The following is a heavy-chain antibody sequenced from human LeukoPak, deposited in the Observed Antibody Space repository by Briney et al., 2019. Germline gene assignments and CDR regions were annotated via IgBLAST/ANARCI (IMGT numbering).Heavy chain of an antibody. CDR3: ARGGSPYSSSSLVPAAQFDY. CDR1: GFTFSSYA. J-gene: IGHJ4*02. CDR2: IWYDGSNK. D-gene: IGHD6-6*01. Sequence: GGSLRLSCAASGFTFSSYAMSWVRQAPGKGLEWVAVIWYDGSNKYYADSVKGRFTISRDNSKNTLYLQMNSLRAEDTAVYYCARGGSPYSSSSLVPAAQFDYWGQGTLVTVSS. V-gene: IGHV3-33*08.